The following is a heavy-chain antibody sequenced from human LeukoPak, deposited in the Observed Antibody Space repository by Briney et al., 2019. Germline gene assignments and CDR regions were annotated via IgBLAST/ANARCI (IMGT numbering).Heavy chain of an antibody. D-gene: IGHD4-17*01. CDR3: ARNHDYGGVDYFDY. CDR2: ISYDGSNK. V-gene: IGHV3-33*05. CDR1: GFTFSSYG. Sequence: AGGSLRLSCAASGFTFSSYGMHWVRQAPGKGLEWVAVISYDGSNKYYGDSVKGRFTISRDNSKNTLYLQMNSLRAEDTAVYYCARNHDYGGVDYFDYWGQGTLVTVSS. J-gene: IGHJ4*02.